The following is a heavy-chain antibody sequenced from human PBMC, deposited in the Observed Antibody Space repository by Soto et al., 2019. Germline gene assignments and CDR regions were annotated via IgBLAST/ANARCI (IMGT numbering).Heavy chain of an antibody. CDR3: ARHESTFWSGYYTGNWFDP. J-gene: IGHJ5*02. V-gene: IGHV4-59*08. CDR1: GGSISSYY. D-gene: IGHD3-3*01. Sequence: SETLSLTCTVSGGSISSYYWSWIRQPPGKGLEWIGYIYYSGSTNYNPSLKSRVTISVDTSKNQFSLKLRSVTAADTAVYYCARHESTFWSGYYTGNWFDPWGQGTLVTVSS. CDR2: IYYSGST.